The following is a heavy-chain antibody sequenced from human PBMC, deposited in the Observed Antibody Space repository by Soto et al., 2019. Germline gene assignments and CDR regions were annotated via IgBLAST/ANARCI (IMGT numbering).Heavy chain of an antibody. CDR2: IWYDGSNK. V-gene: IGHV3-33*01. J-gene: IGHJ6*03. CDR3: ARVPASYGSGSSPYYYYYMDV. Sequence: GGSLRLSCAASGFTFSSYGMHWVRQAPGKGLEWVAVIWYDGSNKYYADSVKGRFTISRDNSKNTLYLQMNSLRAEDTAVYYCARVPASYGSGSSPYYYYYMDVWGKGTTVTVSS. D-gene: IGHD3-10*01. CDR1: GFTFSSYG.